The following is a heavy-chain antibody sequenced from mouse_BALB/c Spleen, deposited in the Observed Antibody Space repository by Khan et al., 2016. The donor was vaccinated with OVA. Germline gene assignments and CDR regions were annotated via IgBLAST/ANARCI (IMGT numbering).Heavy chain of an antibody. CDR3: ARPYYGSAWFDY. CDR1: GFSLTSYG. Sequence: QVQLKESGPGLVAPSQSLSITCTVSGFSLTSYGVHWVRQPPGKGLEWLGVMWAGGSTNYNSALMSRLSITKDNSKSQVFLKVNSLQTDDTAMYYCARPYYGSAWFDYWGQGTLVTVSA. V-gene: IGHV2-9*02. D-gene: IGHD1-1*01. CDR2: MWAGGST. J-gene: IGHJ3*01.